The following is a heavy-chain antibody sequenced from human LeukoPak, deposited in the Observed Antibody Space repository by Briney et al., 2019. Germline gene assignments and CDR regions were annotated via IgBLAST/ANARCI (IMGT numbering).Heavy chain of an antibody. CDR2: ISSSGSTI. D-gene: IGHD6-25*01. CDR1: GFTFSSYE. J-gene: IGHJ4*02. CDR3: ARGNIAAPAGD. V-gene: IGHV3-48*03. Sequence: GGSLRLSCAASGFTFSSYEMNWVRQAPGKGLEWVSYISSSGSTIYYADSVKGRFTISRDNAKNSLCLQMNSLRAEDTAVYYCARGNIAAPAGDWGQGTLVTVSS.